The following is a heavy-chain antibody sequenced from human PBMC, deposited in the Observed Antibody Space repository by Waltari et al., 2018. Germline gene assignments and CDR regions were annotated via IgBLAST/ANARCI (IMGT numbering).Heavy chain of an antibody. V-gene: IGHV4-4*07. CDR3: ARDPLHPLAPDYSYGMDV. D-gene: IGHD3-16*02. CDR1: GGSISSDY. CDR2: IYTSWST. Sequence: QVQLQESGPGLVKPSETLSLTCTVSGGSISSDYWSWIRQPAGKGLEWIGRIYTSWSTNYHPSLKSRVTMSVDTSKNQFSLKLSSVTAADTAVYYCARDPLHPLAPDYSYGMDVWGQGTTVTVSS. J-gene: IGHJ6*02.